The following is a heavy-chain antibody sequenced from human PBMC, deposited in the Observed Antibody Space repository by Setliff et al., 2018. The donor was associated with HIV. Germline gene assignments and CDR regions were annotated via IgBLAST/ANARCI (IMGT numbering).Heavy chain of an antibody. CDR2: ISASSVNT. J-gene: IGHJ6*03. Sequence: ASVKVSCKASGFPFINYHITWVRQAPGQGLEWVGSISASSVNTNYTQGRVTMTTDISTSTAYMELRSLRSGDTAVYYCARVPISSYYYYMDVWGAGTTVTVSS. CDR3: ARVPISSYYYYMDV. D-gene: IGHD6-13*01. V-gene: IGHV1-18*01. CDR1: GFPFINYH.